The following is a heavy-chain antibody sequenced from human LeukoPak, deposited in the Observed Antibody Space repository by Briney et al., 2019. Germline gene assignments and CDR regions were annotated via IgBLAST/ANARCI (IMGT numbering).Heavy chain of an antibody. CDR1: GGSISSTTYY. V-gene: IGHV4-39*02. CDR2: IHYTGRA. Sequence: SETLSLTCSVFGGSISSTTYYWVWIRQPPGKGLECIASIHYTGRAYYNPSLKSRVTISADTSKNHFSLKLSSVTAADTAVYYCARRHSGSYYGKHWFDPWGQGTLVTVSS. J-gene: IGHJ5*02. CDR3: ARRHSGSYYGKHWFDP. D-gene: IGHD1-26*01.